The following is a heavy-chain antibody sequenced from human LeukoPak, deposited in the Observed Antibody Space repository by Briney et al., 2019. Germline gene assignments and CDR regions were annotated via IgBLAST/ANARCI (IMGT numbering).Heavy chain of an antibody. J-gene: IGHJ6*02. D-gene: IGHD3-10*01. CDR2: ISHTGIT. CDR1: NGSVSLGGNS. CDR3: ARAVVRGICFYGLDV. V-gene: IGHV4-30-2*01. Sequence: PSETLSLTCAASNGSVSLGGNSWTWIRQPPGKGLELIGSISHTGITYYTPSLKSRVIISLHPSKNEFSLSLTALTAADTAVYYCARAVVRGICFYGLDVWGQGATVTVS.